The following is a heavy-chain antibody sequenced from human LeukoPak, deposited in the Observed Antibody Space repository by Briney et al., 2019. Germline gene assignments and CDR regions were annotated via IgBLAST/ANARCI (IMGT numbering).Heavy chain of an antibody. V-gene: IGHV4-59*08. CDR1: GGSISSYY. Sequence: SETLSLTCTVSGGSISSYYWSWIRQPPGKGLEWIGYIYYSGSTNYNPPLKSRVTISVDTSKNQSSLKLSSVTAADTAVYYCARQAPLYYYDSSGYPYLDWGQGTLVTVSS. D-gene: IGHD3-22*01. J-gene: IGHJ4*02. CDR2: IYYSGST. CDR3: ARQAPLYYYDSSGYPYLD.